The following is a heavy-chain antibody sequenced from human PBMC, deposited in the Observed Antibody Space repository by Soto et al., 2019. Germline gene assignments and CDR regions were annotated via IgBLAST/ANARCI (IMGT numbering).Heavy chain of an antibody. Sequence: QVQLVESGGGVVQPGRSLRLSCAASGFTFSSYGMHWVRQAPGKGLEWVAVISYDESNKYYADSVKGRFTISRDNSKNTLYLQMNSLRAEDTAVYYCAKSIAAVGTPPYFYYYGMDAWGQGTTVTVSS. CDR2: ISYDESNK. CDR1: GFTFSSYG. J-gene: IGHJ6*02. CDR3: AKSIAAVGTPPYFYYYGMDA. D-gene: IGHD6-13*01. V-gene: IGHV3-30*18.